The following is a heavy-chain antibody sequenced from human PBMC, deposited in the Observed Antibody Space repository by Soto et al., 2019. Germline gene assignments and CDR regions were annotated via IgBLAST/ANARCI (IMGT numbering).Heavy chain of an antibody. CDR2: SIPIFGTA. CDR3: ATGGQHRKVSNYYGMDV. V-gene: IGHV1-69*13. D-gene: IGHD6-13*01. CDR1: GGTFSAYS. J-gene: IGHJ6*02. Sequence: SVKVSCKASGGTFSAYSISWVRQAPGQGLEWMGGSIPIFGTANYAQKFQGRVTITADESTSTTYMELRSLRSEDTAVYYCATGGQHRKVSNYYGMDVWGQGTTVTVSS.